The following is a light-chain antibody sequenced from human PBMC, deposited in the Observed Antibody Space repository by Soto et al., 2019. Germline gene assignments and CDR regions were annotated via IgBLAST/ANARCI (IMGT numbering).Light chain of an antibody. CDR2: DSS. V-gene: IGKV3D-20*01. CDR3: QQFDTSSII. Sequence: EIVMTQSPATLSVSPGERATLSCGASQSISYNLAWYQQKPGQAPRLLIYDSSSRAPGIPDRFGGSGSGTDFTLSISRLEPEDFAVYYCQQFDTSSIIFGPGTKVDI. CDR1: QSISYN. J-gene: IGKJ3*01.